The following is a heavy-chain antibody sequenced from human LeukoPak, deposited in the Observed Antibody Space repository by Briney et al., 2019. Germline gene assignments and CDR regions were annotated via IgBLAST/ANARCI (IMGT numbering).Heavy chain of an antibody. Sequence: ASVKVSCKASGYTFTSYYMHWVRQAPGQGLEWMGIINPSGGSTSYAQKFQGRVTMTRDTSTSTVYMELSSLRSEDTAVYSCARELPNYYDSSGVFDYWGQGTLVTVSS. D-gene: IGHD3-22*01. V-gene: IGHV1-46*01. CDR2: INPSGGST. J-gene: IGHJ4*02. CDR3: ARELPNYYDSSGVFDY. CDR1: GYTFTSYY.